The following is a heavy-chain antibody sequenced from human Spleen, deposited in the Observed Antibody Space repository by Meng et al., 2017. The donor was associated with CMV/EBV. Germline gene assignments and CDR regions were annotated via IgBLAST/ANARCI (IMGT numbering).Heavy chain of an antibody. Sequence: QGPLVQSGAELRKPGASVKVSCKASGDTFTDYYMHWVRQAPGQGLEWMGCINPNSGDTNYAQKFQGRVTMTRDTSISTAYMELSRLRSDDTAVYYCTRDVHLTTVTPNWFDPWGQGTLVTVSS. CDR1: GDTFTDYY. D-gene: IGHD4-17*01. CDR3: TRDVHLTTVTPNWFDP. J-gene: IGHJ5*02. V-gene: IGHV1-2*02. CDR2: INPNSGDT.